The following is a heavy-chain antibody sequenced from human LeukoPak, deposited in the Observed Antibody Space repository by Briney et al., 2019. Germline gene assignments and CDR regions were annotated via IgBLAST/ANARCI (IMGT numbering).Heavy chain of an antibody. CDR1: GGSFSGYY. D-gene: IGHD2-2*01. CDR2: INHSGST. CDR3: ARPVVPAACFDY. V-gene: IGHV4-34*01. J-gene: IGHJ4*02. Sequence: SETLSLTCAVYGGSFSGYYWSWIRQPPGKGLEWIGEINHSGSTNYNPSLKSRVTISVDTSKNQFSLKLSSVTAADTAVYYCARPVVPAACFDYWGQGTLVTVSS.